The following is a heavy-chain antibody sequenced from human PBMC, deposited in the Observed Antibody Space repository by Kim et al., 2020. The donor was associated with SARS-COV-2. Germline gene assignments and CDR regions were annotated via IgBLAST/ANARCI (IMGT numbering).Heavy chain of an antibody. J-gene: IGHJ4*02. CDR1: GFTFSSYG. CDR3: AREALQTDILTGYYRYYFDY. V-gene: IGHV3-33*01. Sequence: GGSLRLSCAASGFTFSSYGMHWVRQAPGKGLEWVAVIWYDGSNKHYADSVKGRFTISRDNSKNTLYLQMNSLRAEDTAMYYCAREALQTDILTGYYRYYFDYWGQGTLVTVSS. D-gene: IGHD3-9*01. CDR2: IWYDGSNK.